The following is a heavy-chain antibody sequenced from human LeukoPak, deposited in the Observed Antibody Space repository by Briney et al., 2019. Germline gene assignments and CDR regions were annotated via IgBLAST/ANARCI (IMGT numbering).Heavy chain of an antibody. Sequence: PGGSLRLSCAASGFSFSLYAMNWVRQAPGKGLEWISYIDSGSDDILHADSVRGRFAISRDNAKNTLYLEMNSLRAEDTAVYYCAGDTYRPQLIDSWGQGTLVTVSS. J-gene: IGHJ4*02. CDR2: IDSGSDDI. V-gene: IGHV3-21*05. CDR3: AGDTYRPQLIDS. D-gene: IGHD5-18*01. CDR1: GFSFSLYA.